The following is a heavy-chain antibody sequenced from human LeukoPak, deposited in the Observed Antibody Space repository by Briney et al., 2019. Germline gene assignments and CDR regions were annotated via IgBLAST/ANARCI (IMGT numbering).Heavy chain of an antibody. V-gene: IGHV6-1*01. CDR1: GDSVSSNSAA. CDR3: AREGGDIVVVPAAPDY. CDR2: TYYRSKWYN. D-gene: IGHD2-2*01. Sequence: SQTLSLTCAISGDSVSSNSAAWNWIRQSPSRGLEWLGRTYYRSKWYNDYAVSVKSRITINPETSKNQFSLQLNSVTPEDTAVYYCAREGGDIVVVPAAPDYWGQGTLVTVSS. J-gene: IGHJ4*02.